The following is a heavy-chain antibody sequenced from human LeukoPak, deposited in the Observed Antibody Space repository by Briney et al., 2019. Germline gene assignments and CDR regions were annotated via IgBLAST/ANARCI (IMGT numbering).Heavy chain of an antibody. CDR1: GITFSSYS. V-gene: IGHV3-30*03. CDR2: ISYDGSNK. J-gene: IGHJ4*02. CDR3: ATGGRWLQFIFDY. D-gene: IGHD5-24*01. Sequence: GGSLRLSCAVSGITFSSYSMNWVRQAPGKGLEWVAVISYDGSNKYYADSVKGRFTISRDNSKNTLYLQMNSPRAEDTAVYYCATGGRWLQFIFDYWGQGTLVTVSS.